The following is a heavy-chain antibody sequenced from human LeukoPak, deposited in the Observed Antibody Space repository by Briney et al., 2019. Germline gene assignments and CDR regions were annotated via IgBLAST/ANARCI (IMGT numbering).Heavy chain of an antibody. D-gene: IGHD3-10*01. CDR1: GYTFTSYD. V-gene: IGHV1-8*02. CDR2: MNPNSGNT. CDR3: ARGGAYYGSGSFHYYYYYMDV. Sequence: GASVKVSCKASGYTFTSYDINWVRQATGQGLEWMGWMNPNSGNTGYAQKFQGRVTMTRNTSISTAYMELSSLRSEDTAVYYCARGGAYYGSGSFHYYYYYMDVWGKGTTVTISS. J-gene: IGHJ6*03.